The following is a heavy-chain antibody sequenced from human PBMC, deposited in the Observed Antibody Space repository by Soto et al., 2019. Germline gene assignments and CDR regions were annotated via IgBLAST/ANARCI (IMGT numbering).Heavy chain of an antibody. D-gene: IGHD3-3*01. CDR1: GGSFSGYY. V-gene: IGHV4-34*01. CDR3: ARYMYYDFWSGYWRAGDYYYGMDV. J-gene: IGHJ6*02. Sequence: SETLSLTCAVYGGSFSGYYWSWIRQPPGKGLEWIGEINHSGSTYYNPSLKSRVTISVDTSKNQFSLKLSSVTAADTAVYYCARYMYYDFWSGYWRAGDYYYGMDVWGQGTTVTVSS. CDR2: INHSGST.